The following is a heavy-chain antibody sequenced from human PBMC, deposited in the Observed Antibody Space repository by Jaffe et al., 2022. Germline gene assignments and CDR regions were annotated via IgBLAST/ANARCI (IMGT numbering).Heavy chain of an antibody. CDR2: INPNSGGT. J-gene: IGHJ4*02. V-gene: IGHV1-2*06. D-gene: IGHD3-3*01. CDR1: GYTFTGYY. CDR3: ARGGGGDFWSGYLYYFDY. Sequence: QVQLVQSGAEVKKPGASVKVSCKASGYTFTGYYMHWVRQAPGQGLEWMGRINPNSGGTNYAQKFQGRVTMTRDTSISTAYMELSRLRSDDTAVYYCARGGGGDFWSGYLYYFDYWGQGTLVTVSS.